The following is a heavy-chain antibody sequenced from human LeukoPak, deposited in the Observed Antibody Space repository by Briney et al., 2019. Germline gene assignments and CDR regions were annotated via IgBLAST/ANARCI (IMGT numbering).Heavy chain of an antibody. D-gene: IGHD1-26*01. CDR3: ARPLYSGTYY. CDR1: GFTFSSYE. V-gene: IGHV3-48*03. Sequence: GGSLRLSCAASGFTFSSYEMNWVRQAPGKGLEWVSYISSSGSTIYYADSVKGRFIISRDNAKNSLYLQMNSLRAEDTAVYYCARPLYSGTYYWGQGTLVTVSS. CDR2: ISSSGSTI. J-gene: IGHJ4*02.